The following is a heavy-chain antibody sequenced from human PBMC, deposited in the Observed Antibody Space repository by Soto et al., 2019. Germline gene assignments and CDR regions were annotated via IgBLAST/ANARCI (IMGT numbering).Heavy chain of an antibody. D-gene: IGHD3-10*01. CDR2: IHYSGRT. CDR3: ATHGSGTYYLIDY. Sequence: QLQSQASGPGLVKPPESLSLTCTVSGGSITGAYCYWGWIRESPGKGLEYIGSIHYSGRTYYIPSLQGRVTVSVDTSKTQFSLRLVSVTAADTAVYYCATHGSGTYYLIDYWGQGTLVTVSS. V-gene: IGHV4-39*01. CDR1: GGSITGAYCY. J-gene: IGHJ4*02.